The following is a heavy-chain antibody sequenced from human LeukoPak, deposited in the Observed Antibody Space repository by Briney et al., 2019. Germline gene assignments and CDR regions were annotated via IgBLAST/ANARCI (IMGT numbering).Heavy chain of an antibody. CDR3: ARRNEAAAGTSVSDY. J-gene: IGHJ4*02. CDR1: GYSISSGYY. CDR2: IYYSGST. D-gene: IGHD6-13*01. V-gene: IGHV4-38-2*01. Sequence: SETLSLTCAVSGYSISSGYYWGWIHQPPGKGLEWIGSIYYSGSTYYDPSLKSRVTISVDTSKNQFSLKLSSVTAADTAVYYCARRNEAAAGTSVSDYWGQGTLVTVSS.